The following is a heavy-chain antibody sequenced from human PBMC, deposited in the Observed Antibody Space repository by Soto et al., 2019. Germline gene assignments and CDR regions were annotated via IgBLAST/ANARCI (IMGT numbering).Heavy chain of an antibody. CDR2: IKKKVNSYTT. CDR1: GFTFGDHY. Sequence: SLRLSCTLSGFTFGDHYVDWVRQAPGKGLEWVGRIKKKVNSYTTEYAASVKGRFTISRDDSKKSLYLQMNSLKTEDTAVYYCALDFGDYLLDYWGQGTLVTVSS. J-gene: IGHJ4*02. D-gene: IGHD4-17*01. V-gene: IGHV3-72*01. CDR3: ALDFGDYLLDY.